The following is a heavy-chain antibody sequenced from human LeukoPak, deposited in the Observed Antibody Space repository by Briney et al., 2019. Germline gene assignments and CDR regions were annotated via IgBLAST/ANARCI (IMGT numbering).Heavy chain of an antibody. J-gene: IGHJ4*02. Sequence: GGSLRLSCAASGFTFNSYWMSWVRQAPGKGLEWVANIKQDGSEKYYVDSVKGRFTISRDNAKNSLYLQMNSLRAEDTALYYCARGNEWGQGTLVTVSS. V-gene: IGHV3-7*03. D-gene: IGHD1-1*01. CDR3: ARGNE. CDR2: IKQDGSEK. CDR1: GFTFNSYW.